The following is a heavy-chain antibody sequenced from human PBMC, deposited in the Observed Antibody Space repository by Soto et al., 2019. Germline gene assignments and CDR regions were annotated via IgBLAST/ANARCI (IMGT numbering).Heavy chain of an antibody. Sequence: PSETLSLTCTVSGGSISSSSYYWGWIRQPPGSGLEWIGSIYYSGSTYYHPSPKSRVTLAVATSKNQFSLKLSSGTAADTAVYYCARLGAGNVGGYYYGMDVWGQGTTVT. V-gene: IGHV4-39*01. J-gene: IGHJ6*02. CDR3: ARLGAGNVGGYYYGMDV. CDR1: GGSISSSSYY. D-gene: IGHD3-16*01. CDR2: IYYSGST.